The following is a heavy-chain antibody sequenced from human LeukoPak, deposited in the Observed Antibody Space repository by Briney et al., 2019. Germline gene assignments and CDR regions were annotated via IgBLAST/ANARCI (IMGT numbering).Heavy chain of an antibody. CDR1: GYTFTSYF. Sequence: GASVKVSCKASGYTFTSYFTHWVRQAPGQGLEWMGIINPSGGSTSYTQKFQGRVAMTRDTSTSTVYMELSSLRSEDTAVYYCARDSGMKQQLDYFDNWGQGTLVTVSS. CDR2: INPSGGST. J-gene: IGHJ4*02. D-gene: IGHD6-13*01. CDR3: ARDSGMKQQLDYFDN. V-gene: IGHV1-46*01.